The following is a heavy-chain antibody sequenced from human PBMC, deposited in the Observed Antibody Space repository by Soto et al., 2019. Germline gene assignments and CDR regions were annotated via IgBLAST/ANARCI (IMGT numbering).Heavy chain of an antibody. J-gene: IGHJ4*02. V-gene: IGHV1-46*01. CDR2: INPSGGST. CDR1: GYTFTSYY. CDR3: ARGPVIVVVPAAITDFDY. D-gene: IGHD2-2*01. Sequence: GASVKVSCKASGYTFTSYYMHWVRQAPGQGLEWMGIINPSGGSTSYAQKFQGRVTMTRDTSTSTVYMELSSLRSEDTAVYYCARGPVIVVVPAAITDFDYWGQGTLVTVSS.